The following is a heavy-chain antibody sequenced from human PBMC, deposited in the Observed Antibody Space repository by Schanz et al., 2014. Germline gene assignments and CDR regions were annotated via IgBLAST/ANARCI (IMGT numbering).Heavy chain of an antibody. CDR1: GGSFSGYW. CDR3: ARRYCGPTGCYSGAVYAMHA. D-gene: IGHD2-2*01. J-gene: IGHJ6*02. V-gene: IGHV4-34*01. CDR2: INHSGST. Sequence: QVQLQLWGAGLLKPSETLSLTCAVYGGSFSGYWWTWIRQPPGKGLEWIGEINHSGSTNYNPSLKSRVTISVDTSRKQFSLKLSSVTAADTAIYYCARRYCGPTGCYSGAVYAMHAWGQGTTVTVSS.